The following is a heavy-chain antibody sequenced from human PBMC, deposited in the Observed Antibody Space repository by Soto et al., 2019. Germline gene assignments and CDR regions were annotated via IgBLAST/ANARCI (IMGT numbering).Heavy chain of an antibody. J-gene: IGHJ6*02. V-gene: IGHV4-34*01. D-gene: IGHD5-12*01. CDR1: GGSFSSYY. Sequence: QVQLQQWGAGLLKPSETLSLTCAVYGGSFSSYYWSWIRQSPGKGLEWIGEVNHSGSTNYNPSLTIRVTISVDTSKSHFALKLTSITAAETAVYYCARGGGYDYLDYYYGMDVWGQGTTVTVSS. CDR3: ARGGGYDYLDYYYGMDV. CDR2: VNHSGST.